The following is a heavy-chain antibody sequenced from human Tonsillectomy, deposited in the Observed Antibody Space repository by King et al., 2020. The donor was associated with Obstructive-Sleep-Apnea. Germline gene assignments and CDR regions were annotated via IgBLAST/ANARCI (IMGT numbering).Heavy chain of an antibody. J-gene: IGHJ4*02. CDR1: GGSISSGGYY. CDR3: ARGYSYGLFDY. V-gene: IGHV4-31*03. CDR2: IYYIGST. D-gene: IGHD5-18*01. Sequence: QLQESGPGLVKPSQTLSLTCTVSGGSISSGGYYWSWIRQHPGKDREWIGYIYYIGSTYYNPSLKSRVTISVDTAKNQFSLKLSSVTAADTAVYYCARGYSYGLFDYWGQGTLVTVSS.